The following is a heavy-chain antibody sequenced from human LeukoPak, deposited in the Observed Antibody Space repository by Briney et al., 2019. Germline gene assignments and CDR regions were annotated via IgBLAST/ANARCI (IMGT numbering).Heavy chain of an antibody. D-gene: IGHD6-13*01. CDR1: GGSISSPSHY. Sequence: SETLSLTCTVFGGSISSPSHYWSWIRQPAGKGLEWIGRIYPSGSTNYNPSLKSRVTISVDASKNQFSLKLSSVTAADTAVYYCAGSSIAAAFFWFDPWGQGTLVTVSS. V-gene: IGHV4-61*02. CDR2: IYPSGST. CDR3: AGSSIAAAFFWFDP. J-gene: IGHJ5*02.